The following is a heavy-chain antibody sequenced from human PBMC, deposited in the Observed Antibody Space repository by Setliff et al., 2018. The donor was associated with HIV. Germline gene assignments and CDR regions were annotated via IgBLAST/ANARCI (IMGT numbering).Heavy chain of an antibody. CDR2: IYHSGST. Sequence: KTSETLSLTCTVSGGSISSYYWSWIRQPPGKGLEWLGSIYHSGSTYYNPSLKSRATISVDTSMNQFSLKLNSVTAADTAMYYCARIGFAAAGKPSNFDYWGQGTLVTVSS. J-gene: IGHJ4*02. V-gene: IGHV4-59*08. CDR1: GGSISSYY. CDR3: ARIGFAAAGKPSNFDY. D-gene: IGHD6-13*01.